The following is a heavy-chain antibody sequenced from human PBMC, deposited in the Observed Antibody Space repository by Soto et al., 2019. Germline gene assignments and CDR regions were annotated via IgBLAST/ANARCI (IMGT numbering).Heavy chain of an antibody. CDR1: GGTFSSYA. CDR2: IIPIFGTA. Sequence: SVKVSCKASGGTFSSYAISWVRQAPGQGLEWMGGIIPIFGTANYAQKFQGRVTITADESTSTAYMELSSLRSEDTAVYYCASSGRYDFWSGYLSSRGFDPWGQGTLVTVSS. V-gene: IGHV1-69*13. CDR3: ASSGRYDFWSGYLSSRGFDP. J-gene: IGHJ5*02. D-gene: IGHD3-3*01.